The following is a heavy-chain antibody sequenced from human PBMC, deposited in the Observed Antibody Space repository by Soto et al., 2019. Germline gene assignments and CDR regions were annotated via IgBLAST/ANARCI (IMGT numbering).Heavy chain of an antibody. CDR3: ARRVAAAPRGGYYYYGMDV. Sequence: PGESLKISCKGSGYSFTSYWIGWVRQMPGKGLEWMGIIYPGDSYTRYSPSFQGQVTISADKSISTAYLQWSSLKASDTAMYYCARRVAAAPRGGYYYYGMDVWGQGTTVTVSS. CDR1: GYSFTSYW. V-gene: IGHV5-51*01. CDR2: IYPGDSYT. D-gene: IGHD6-13*01. J-gene: IGHJ6*02.